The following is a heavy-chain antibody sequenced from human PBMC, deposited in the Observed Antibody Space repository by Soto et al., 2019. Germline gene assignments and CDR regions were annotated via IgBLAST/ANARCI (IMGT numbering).Heavy chain of an antibody. CDR2: IGTAGDT. V-gene: IGHV3-13*04. Sequence: GGSLRLSCAASGFTFSSYDMHWVRQATGKGLEWVSAIGTAGDTYYPGSVKGRFTISRENAKNSLYLQMNSLRAGDTAVYYCARDRVDSGYNYYGMDVWGQGTTVTVSS. CDR1: GFTFSSYD. CDR3: ARDRVDSGYNYYGMDV. D-gene: IGHD1-26*01. J-gene: IGHJ6*02.